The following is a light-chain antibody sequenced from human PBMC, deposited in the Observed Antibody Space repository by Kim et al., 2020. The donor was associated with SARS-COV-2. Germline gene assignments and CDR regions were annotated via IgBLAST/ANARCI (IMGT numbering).Light chain of an antibody. J-gene: IGLJ1*01. CDR2: DVN. CDR3: CSYTGSFTYV. CDR1: SGGGGGYNY. V-gene: IGLV2-11*01. Sequence: GQSDPISCTGTSGGGGGYNYVTWYQQHPGKAPKLMIDDVNKRPSGVPDRFSGSKSGNTASLTISGLQAEDEADYSCCSYTGSFTYVFGTGTKVTVL.